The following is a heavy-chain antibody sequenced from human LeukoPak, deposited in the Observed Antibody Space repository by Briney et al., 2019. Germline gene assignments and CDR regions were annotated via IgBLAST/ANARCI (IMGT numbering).Heavy chain of an antibody. D-gene: IGHD3/OR15-3a*01. J-gene: IGHJ4*02. CDR1: GYSISSGYY. Sequence: SETLSLTCTVSGYSISSGYYWGWIRPPPGKGLEWIGSVYHSGFTYYNPSLKSRVTISVDTSKNQFSLRLTSVTAADTAVYYCARQTGSGLFILPGGQGTLVTVSS. V-gene: IGHV4-38-2*02. CDR2: VYHSGFT. CDR3: ARQTGSGLFILP.